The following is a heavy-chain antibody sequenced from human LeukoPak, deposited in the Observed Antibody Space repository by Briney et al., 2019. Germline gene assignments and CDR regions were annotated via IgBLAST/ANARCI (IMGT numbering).Heavy chain of an antibody. D-gene: IGHD4-17*01. CDR2: IIPIFGTA. CDR3: ARGDGDGDYRKVWFDP. V-gene: IGHV1-69*13. J-gene: IGHJ5*02. Sequence: SVKVSCKASGGTFSSYAISWVRQAPGQGLEWMGGIIPIFGTANYAQKFQGRVTITADEFTSTAYMELSSLRSEDTAVYYCARGDGDGDYRKVWFDPWGQGTLVTVSS. CDR1: GGTFSSYA.